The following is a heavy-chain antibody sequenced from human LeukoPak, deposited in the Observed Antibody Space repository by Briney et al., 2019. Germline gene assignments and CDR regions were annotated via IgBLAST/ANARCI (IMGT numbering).Heavy chain of an antibody. J-gene: IGHJ4*02. CDR3: ARDHAYRADY. CDR1: GFTFSNDW. CDR2: INQDESKK. D-gene: IGHD2-2*01. V-gene: IGHV3-7*01. Sequence: GGSLRLSCAASGFTFSNDWMCWVRQAPGKGLEWVANINQDESKKYYADSVKGRFTISRDNAKNSLYLQMSSLTAEDTAIYYCARDHAYRADYWGQGTLVTVSS.